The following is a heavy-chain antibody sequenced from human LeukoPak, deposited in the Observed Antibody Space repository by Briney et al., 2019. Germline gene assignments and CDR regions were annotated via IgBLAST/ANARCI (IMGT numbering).Heavy chain of an antibody. CDR2: ISISASTI. J-gene: IGHJ6*02. Sequence: GGSLRLSCAASGFTFSSYEMNWVRQAPGKGLEWVSYISISASTIYYADSVKGRFTISRDNAKNSLYLQMYSLRAEDTAVYYCARKSNKGMDVWGQGTTVTVSS. CDR3: ARKSNKGMDV. D-gene: IGHD1/OR15-1a*01. CDR1: GFTFSSYE. V-gene: IGHV3-48*03.